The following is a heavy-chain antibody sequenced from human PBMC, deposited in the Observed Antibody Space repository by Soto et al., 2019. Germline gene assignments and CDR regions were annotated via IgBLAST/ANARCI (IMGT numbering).Heavy chain of an antibody. CDR3: ARGSSSSGPRSWYFDL. D-gene: IGHD6-6*01. CDR1: GCSFRSYT. CDR2: IIPILGIA. J-gene: IGHJ2*01. Sequence: SVKLSCKASGCSFRSYTISWVRQAPGQGLEWMGRIIPILGIANYAQKFQGRVTITADKSTSTAYMELSSLRSEDTAVYYCARGSSSSGPRSWYFDLWGRGTLVTVSS. V-gene: IGHV1-69*02.